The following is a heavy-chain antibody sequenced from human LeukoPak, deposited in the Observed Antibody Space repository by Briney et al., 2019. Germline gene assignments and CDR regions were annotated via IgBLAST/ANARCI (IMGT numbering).Heavy chain of an antibody. Sequence: GASVKVSCKASGYTFTSYDINWVRQATGQGLEWMGWMNPNSGNTGYAQKFQGRVTMTRNTSISTAYMELSSLRSEDTAVYYCARFPRWVGTAMVKWFDYWGQGTLVTVSS. CDR3: ARFPRWVGTAMVKWFDY. V-gene: IGHV1-8*01. CDR2: MNPNSGNT. CDR1: GYTFTSYD. D-gene: IGHD5-18*01. J-gene: IGHJ4*02.